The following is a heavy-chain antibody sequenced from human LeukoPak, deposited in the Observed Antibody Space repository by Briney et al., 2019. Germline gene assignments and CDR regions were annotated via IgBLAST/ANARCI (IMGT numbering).Heavy chain of an antibody. Sequence: SETLSLTCTVSGGSISSYNWNWIRQPPGKGLEWIGFIYYTGSTIYNPSLKSRVTISVDTSKNQFSLRLTSVTAADTAVYHCARDYSDSSGYSPFQHWGQGTLVTVSS. CDR1: GGSISSYN. CDR2: IYYTGST. J-gene: IGHJ1*01. D-gene: IGHD3-22*01. CDR3: ARDYSDSSGYSPFQH. V-gene: IGHV4-59*01.